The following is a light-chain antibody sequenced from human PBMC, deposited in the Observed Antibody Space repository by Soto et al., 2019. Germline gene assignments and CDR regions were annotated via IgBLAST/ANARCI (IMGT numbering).Light chain of an antibody. CDR2: GAS. J-gene: IGKJ5*01. Sequence: EIVFTQSPGTLSLSPGERATLSCRASQSVSNNYLAWYQQKPGQAPRLLIYGASTRATGIPARFSGSGSGTEFTLTISSLQSEDFAVYYCQQYNNWPPITFGQGTRLETK. CDR3: QQYNNWPPIT. V-gene: IGKV3-15*01. CDR1: QSVSNN.